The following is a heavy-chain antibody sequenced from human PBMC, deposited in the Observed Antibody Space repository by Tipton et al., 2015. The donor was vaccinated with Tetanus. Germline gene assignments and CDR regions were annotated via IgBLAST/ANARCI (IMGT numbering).Heavy chain of an antibody. V-gene: IGHV1-46*01. J-gene: IGHJ4*02. D-gene: IGHD3-22*01. CDR2: INPSGGST. CDR1: GYTFTSYY. Sequence: QVQLVQSGAEVKKPGASVKVSCKASGYTFTSYYMHWVRQAPGQGLAWMGIINPSGGSTSYAQKFQGRVTMTRDTSTSPVYMELSSLRSEDTAVYYCARLYSSGYFDYWGQGTLVPVSS. CDR3: ARLYSSGYFDY.